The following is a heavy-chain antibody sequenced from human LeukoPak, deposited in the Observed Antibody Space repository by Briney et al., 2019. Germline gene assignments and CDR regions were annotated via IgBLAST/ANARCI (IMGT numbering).Heavy chain of an antibody. CDR3: ARRAITMVRGNGFDY. Sequence: PSETLSLTCTVSGGSISSYYWSWIRQPPGKGLEWIGYIYYSGSTNYNPSLKSRVTISVDTSKNQFSLKLSSVTAADTAVYYCARRAITMVRGNGFDYWGQGTLVTVSS. CDR1: GGSISSYY. CDR2: IYYSGST. D-gene: IGHD3-10*01. V-gene: IGHV4-59*08. J-gene: IGHJ4*02.